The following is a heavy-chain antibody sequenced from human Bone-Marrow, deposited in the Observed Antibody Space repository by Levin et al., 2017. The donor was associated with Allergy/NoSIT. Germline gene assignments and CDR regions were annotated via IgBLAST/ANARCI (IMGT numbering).Heavy chain of an antibody. V-gene: IGHV3-30-3*01. CDR2: ISYDGSNK. J-gene: IGHJ5*02. Sequence: GGSLRLSCAASGFTFSSYAMHWVRQAPGKGLEWVAVISYDGSNKYYADSVKGRFTISRDNSKNTLYLQMNSLRAEDTAVYYCARDMGYYDFWSGPSNWFDPWGQGTLVTVSS. D-gene: IGHD3-3*01. CDR3: ARDMGYYDFWSGPSNWFDP. CDR1: GFTFSSYA.